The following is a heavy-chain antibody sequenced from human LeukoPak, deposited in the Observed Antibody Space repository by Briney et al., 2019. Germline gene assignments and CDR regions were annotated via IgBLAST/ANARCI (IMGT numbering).Heavy chain of an antibody. D-gene: IGHD3-10*01. V-gene: IGHV4-59*01. CDR2: IYYSGST. Sequence: SETLSLTCTVSGGSISSYYWSWIRQPPGKGLEWIGYIYYSGSTNYNPSLKSRVTISVDTSKNQFSLKLSSVTAADTAVYYCAREGGERITKVRASFGWFDPWGQGTLVTVSS. CDR3: AREGGERITKVRASFGWFDP. J-gene: IGHJ5*02. CDR1: GGSISSYY.